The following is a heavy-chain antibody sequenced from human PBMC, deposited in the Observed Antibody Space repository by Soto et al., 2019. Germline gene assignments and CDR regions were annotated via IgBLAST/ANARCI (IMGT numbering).Heavy chain of an antibody. CDR1: GLTFSGSA. CDR3: TTRVPYGDYYYYYGMDV. D-gene: IGHD4-17*01. V-gene: IGHV3-73*01. J-gene: IGHJ6*02. Sequence: PGGSLRLSCAASGLTFSGSAMHWVRQASGKGLEWVGRTRSKANSYATAYAASVKGRFTISRDDSKNTAYLQMNSLKTEDPAVYYCTTRVPYGDYYYYYGMDVWGQGTTVTAP. CDR2: TRSKANSYAT.